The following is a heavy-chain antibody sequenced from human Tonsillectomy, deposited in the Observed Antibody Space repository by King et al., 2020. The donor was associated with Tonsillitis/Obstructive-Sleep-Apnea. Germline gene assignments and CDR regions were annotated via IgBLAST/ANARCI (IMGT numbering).Heavy chain of an antibody. J-gene: IGHJ6*02. CDR1: GYSFTTYW. CDR2: IDPSDSYT. CDR3: ARTGKVNIGGDGMDV. D-gene: IGHD1-26*01. V-gene: IGHV5-10-1*03. Sequence: QLVQSGAEVRKPGESLRISCKGSGYSFTTYWISWVRQMPGKGLEWMGTIDPSDSYTNYSPSFQGHVTISADKSISTAYLQWSSLKASDIAMYYCARTGKVNIGGDGMDVWGQGTTVTVTS.